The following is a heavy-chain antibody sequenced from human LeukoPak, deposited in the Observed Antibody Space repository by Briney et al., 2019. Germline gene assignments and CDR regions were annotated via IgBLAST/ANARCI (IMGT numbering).Heavy chain of an antibody. CDR1: GGTYSSYA. D-gene: IGHD5-18*01. J-gene: IGHJ4*02. V-gene: IGHV1-69*05. CDR2: IIPIFGTA. CDR3: ARGHIQLWTLFDY. Sequence: SVKVSCKASGGTYSSYAISWVRQAPGQGLEWMGRIIPIFGTANYAQKFQGRVTITTDESTSTAYMDLSSLRSEDTAVYYCARGHIQLWTLFDYWGQGTLVTVSS.